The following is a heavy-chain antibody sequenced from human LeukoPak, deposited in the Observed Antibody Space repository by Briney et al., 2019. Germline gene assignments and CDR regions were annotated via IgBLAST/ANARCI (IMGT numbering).Heavy chain of an antibody. CDR1: GYSISSGYY. J-gene: IGHJ4*02. D-gene: IGHD2-15*01. CDR2: IYHTGST. Sequence: SETLSLTCTVSGYSISSGYYWGWIRQPPGKGLEWIGSIYHTGSTYYNPSLKSRVTISVDTSKNQFSLKLSSVTAADTAVYYCASGGAAAYYFDYWGQGTLVTVSS. CDR3: ASGGAAAYYFDY. V-gene: IGHV4-38-2*02.